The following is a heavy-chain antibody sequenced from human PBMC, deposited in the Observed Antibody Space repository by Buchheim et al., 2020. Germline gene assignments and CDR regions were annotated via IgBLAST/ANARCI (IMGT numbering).Heavy chain of an antibody. J-gene: IGHJ2*01. CDR3: RATQRSSHFDL. D-gene: IGHD1-26*01. CDR2: VTGSAET. CDR1: GFTFSSYA. V-gene: IGHV3-23*01. Sequence: EVQLLESGGGLVQPGGSLRLSCAASGFTFSSYAMSWVRQAPGKGLEWVSAVTGSAETQYADSVKGRFTISRDNSKNMVSLQMNSLRVEDTALYYCRATQRSSHFDLWGRGTL.